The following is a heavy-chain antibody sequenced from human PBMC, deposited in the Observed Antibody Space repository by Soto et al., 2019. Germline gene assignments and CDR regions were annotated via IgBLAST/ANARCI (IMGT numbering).Heavy chain of an antibody. J-gene: IGHJ6*02. Sequence: QVQLVESGGGAVQPGRSLRLSCAASGFTFRTYGMHWVRQAPGKGLEWLAVISNNGINKYYADSVKGRFTISRDNYRDTLFLQMNSLRGEDTAIYYCAKVIRADSTSSNFYYYSGLDVWGQGTTVTVS. CDR3: AKVIRADSTSSNFYYYSGLDV. D-gene: IGHD6-6*01. V-gene: IGHV3-30*18. CDR1: GFTFRTYG. CDR2: ISNNGINK.